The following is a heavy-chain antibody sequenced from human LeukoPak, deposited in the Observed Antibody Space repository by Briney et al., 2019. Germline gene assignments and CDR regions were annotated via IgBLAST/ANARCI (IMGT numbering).Heavy chain of an antibody. V-gene: IGHV4-39*01. CDR2: IYYSGST. Sequence: PSETLSLTCSVSGGSISSSSYYWGWIRQPPGKGLEWIGSIYYSGSTYYNPSLKSRVTISVDTPKNQFSLKMSSVTAADTAVYYCARGSLTTWARTILGSPRVAEYFQHWGQGTRVTVSS. J-gene: IGHJ1*01. CDR1: GGSISSSSYY. CDR3: ARGSLTTWARTILGSPRVAEYFQH. D-gene: IGHD4-17*01.